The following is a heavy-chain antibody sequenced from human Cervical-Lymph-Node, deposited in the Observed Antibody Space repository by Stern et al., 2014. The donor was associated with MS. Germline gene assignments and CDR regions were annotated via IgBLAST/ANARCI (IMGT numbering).Heavy chain of an antibody. Sequence: VHLVESGPGLVKPSETLSLTCSVSGGSISSYYWNWIRQPPGKGLEWIANVHYSGTTNYNPSLKIRVTTLLDTSMNKISLKLTSVTAADTAVYYCAGSGTYYPDYWGQGILVTVSS. CDR1: GGSISSYY. J-gene: IGHJ4*02. CDR2: VHYSGTT. V-gene: IGHV4-59*08. CDR3: AGSGTYYPDY. D-gene: IGHD3-3*01.